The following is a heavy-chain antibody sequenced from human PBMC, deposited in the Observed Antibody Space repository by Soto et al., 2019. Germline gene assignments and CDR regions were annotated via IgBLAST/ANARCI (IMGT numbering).Heavy chain of an antibody. CDR3: ARDKLPPDESGYYLVLGAQYGMDV. Sequence: GASVKVSCKASGGTFSIYAISWVRQAPGQGLEWMGGIIPIFGTANYAQKFQGRVTITADESTSTAYMELSSLRSEDTAVYYCARDKLPPDESGYYLVLGAQYGMDVWGQGTTVTVSS. CDR2: IIPIFGTA. V-gene: IGHV1-69*13. D-gene: IGHD3-3*01. J-gene: IGHJ6*02. CDR1: GGTFSIYA.